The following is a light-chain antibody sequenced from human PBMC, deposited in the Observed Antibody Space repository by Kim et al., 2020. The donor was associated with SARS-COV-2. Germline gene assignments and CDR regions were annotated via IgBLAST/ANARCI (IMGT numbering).Light chain of an antibody. J-gene: IGLJ1*01. CDR3: SSYIRSSTNYV. CDR1: SRDVGGYNY. CDR2: DVS. V-gene: IGLV2-14*03. Sequence: SITISGTGTSRDVGGYNYDAWYQQHPGKAPKLMIYDVSNRPSGVSNRFSGSKSGNTASLTISGLQAEDEADYYCSSYIRSSTNYVFGTGTKVTVL.